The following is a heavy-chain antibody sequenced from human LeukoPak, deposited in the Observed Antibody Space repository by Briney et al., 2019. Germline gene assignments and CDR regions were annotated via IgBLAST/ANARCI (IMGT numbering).Heavy chain of an antibody. D-gene: IGHD5-12*01. CDR1: GGSISSGSYY. V-gene: IGHV4-61*02. J-gene: IGHJ5*02. CDR2: IYTSGST. Sequence: SQTLSLTCTVSGGSISSGSYYWSWIRQPAGKGLEWIGRIYTSGSTNYNPSLKSRVTISVDTSKNQFSLKLSSVTAADTAVYYCAREIVATNRGLFDPWGREPWSPSPQ. CDR3: AREIVATNRGLFDP.